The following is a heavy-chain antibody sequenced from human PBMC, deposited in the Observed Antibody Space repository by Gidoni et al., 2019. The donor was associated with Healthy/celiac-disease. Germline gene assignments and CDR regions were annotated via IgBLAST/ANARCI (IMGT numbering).Heavy chain of an antibody. V-gene: IGHV4-39*01. CDR3: ARQSMGYCSSTSCASYYYYGMDV. J-gene: IGHJ6*02. CDR2: IYYSGST. D-gene: IGHD2-2*01. Sequence: QLQLQESGPGLVKPSETLSLTCTVSAGSISSSSYYWGGIRQPPGKGLEWIGSIYYSGSTYYNPSLKIRVTISVDSSKNQFSLKLSSVTAADTAVYYCARQSMGYCSSTSCASYYYYGMDVWGQGTTVTVSS. CDR1: AGSISSSSYY.